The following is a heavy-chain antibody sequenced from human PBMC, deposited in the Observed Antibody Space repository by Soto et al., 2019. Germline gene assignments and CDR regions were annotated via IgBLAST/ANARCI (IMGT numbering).Heavy chain of an antibody. CDR3: ARGGMVIIPTATAFDY. V-gene: IGHV4-4*07. J-gene: IGHJ4*02. CDR1: GGSISPYY. Sequence: SETLSLTCSVSGGSISPYYWSWIRQPAGKGLEWIGRIYASGSTNCNPSLKSRVTMSVATSKNQFSLKLTSVTAADTATYYCARGGMVIIPTATAFDYWGQGTLVTVSS. D-gene: IGHD1-1*01. CDR2: IYASGST.